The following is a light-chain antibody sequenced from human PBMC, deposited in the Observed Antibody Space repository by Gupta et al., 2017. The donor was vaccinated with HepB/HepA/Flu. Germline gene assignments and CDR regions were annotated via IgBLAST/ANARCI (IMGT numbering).Light chain of an antibody. CDR3: QQYDELART. CDR2: DAS. V-gene: IGKV1-33*01. CDR1: QDISNY. Sequence: DIQMTQSPSSLSASVGDRVTITCQASQDISNYLNWYQQKPGKAPKLLIYDASNLETGVPSRFSGSGSGTDFTFTISSLQPEDIATYYCQQYDELARTFGQGTKLEIK. J-gene: IGKJ2*02.